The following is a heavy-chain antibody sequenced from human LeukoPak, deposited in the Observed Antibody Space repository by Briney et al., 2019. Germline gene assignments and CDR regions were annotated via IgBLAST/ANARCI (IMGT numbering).Heavy chain of an antibody. CDR3: ARGHYQGFDY. CDR2: IYASGST. D-gene: IGHD2-2*01. CDR1: GDSISSYY. J-gene: IGHJ4*02. V-gene: IGHV4-4*07. Sequence: SETLSHTCSVSGDSISSYYLSWIRQPAGKGLEWIGRIYASGSTNYNPSLKSRVTMSVDTSKNQFSLMLSSVTAADTAVYYCARGHYQGFDYWGQGTLVTVSS.